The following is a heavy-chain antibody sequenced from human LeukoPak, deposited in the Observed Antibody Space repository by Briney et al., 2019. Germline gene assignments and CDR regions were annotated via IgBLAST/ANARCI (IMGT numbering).Heavy chain of an antibody. V-gene: IGHV1-46*01. D-gene: IGHD2-15*01. Sequence: GASAKVSCKASGYTFTSYYMHWVRQAPGQGLEWMGIINPSGGSTSYAQKFQGRVTMTRDTSTSTVYMELSSLRSEDTAVYYCAREFRYCSGGSCYSGYYGMDVWGQGTTVTVSS. CDR2: INPSGGST. J-gene: IGHJ6*02. CDR3: AREFRYCSGGSCYSGYYGMDV. CDR1: GYTFTSYY.